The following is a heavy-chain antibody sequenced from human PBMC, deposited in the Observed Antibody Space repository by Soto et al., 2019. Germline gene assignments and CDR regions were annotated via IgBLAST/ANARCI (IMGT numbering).Heavy chain of an antibody. Sequence: GGSLRLSCAASGFTLSNYAVNWVRQAPGKGLEWVAYICNDSRQKYYGDSVKGRFTISRDNSKNTLYLQMDSLRDEDTAVYYCVRDGVGGTVFFGFLDYWGQGTLVTVSS. V-gene: IGHV3-21*05. CDR1: GFTLSNYA. CDR2: ICNDSRQK. D-gene: IGHD1-26*01. J-gene: IGHJ4*02. CDR3: VRDGVGGTVFFGFLDY.